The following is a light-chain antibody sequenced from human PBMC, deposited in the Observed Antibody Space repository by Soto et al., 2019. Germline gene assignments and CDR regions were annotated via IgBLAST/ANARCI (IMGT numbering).Light chain of an antibody. CDR3: QQYYSTPQT. CDR2: WAF. J-gene: IGKJ1*01. CDR1: QSVLYSSNNKNY. V-gene: IGKV4-1*01. Sequence: DIVMTQSPDSLAVSLGERATINCKSNQSVLYSSNNKNYLAWYQQKPGQPPKLLIYWAFTRESGVPDRFSGSGSGTDFTLTISSLQAEDVAVYYCQQYYSTPQTFGQGTKVDIK.